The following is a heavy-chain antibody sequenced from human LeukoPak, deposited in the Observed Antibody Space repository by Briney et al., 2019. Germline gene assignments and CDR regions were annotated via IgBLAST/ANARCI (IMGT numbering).Heavy chain of an antibody. D-gene: IGHD4-23*01. CDR1: GYSFTNYW. V-gene: IGHV5-51*01. CDR3: ARPGGDNSWHSQH. J-gene: IGHJ1*01. Sequence: GESLKISCKGSGYSFTNYWIGWVRQMPGKGLEWMGIIDPADSDTRYSPSFQGQVTISADKSITTAYLQWSSLKASDTAMYYCARPGGDNSWHSQHWGQGTPVTVSA. CDR2: IDPADSDT.